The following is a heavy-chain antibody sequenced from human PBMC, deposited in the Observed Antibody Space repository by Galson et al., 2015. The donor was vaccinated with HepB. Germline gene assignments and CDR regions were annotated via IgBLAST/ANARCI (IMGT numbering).Heavy chain of an antibody. V-gene: IGHV3-23*01. CDR3: AKGGGAVDY. Sequence: SLRLSCAASGFTFKNYAMSWVRQAPGKGLEWVSAVSGSAVSTYYAGSVKGRFTISRDNSKNTLFLQMKSLRAGDTAIYYCAKGGGAVDYWCQGTLVAVSS. D-gene: IGHD1-26*01. CDR2: VSGSAVST. J-gene: IGHJ4*02. CDR1: GFTFKNYA.